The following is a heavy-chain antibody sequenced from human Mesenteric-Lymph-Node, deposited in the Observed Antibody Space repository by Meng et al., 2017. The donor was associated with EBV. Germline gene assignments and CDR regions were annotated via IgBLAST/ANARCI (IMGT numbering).Heavy chain of an antibody. CDR1: GGSFSGYY. J-gene: IGHJ4*02. CDR2: INHSGST. Sequence: QVRLQQWGAGLLKPSETLSLPCAVYGGSFSGYYWSWIRQPPGKGLEWIGEINHSGSTNYNPSLKSRVTISVDTSKNQFSLKLSSVTAADTAVYYCARGEKGPIDYWGQGTLVTVSS. CDR3: ARGEKGPIDY. V-gene: IGHV4-34*01.